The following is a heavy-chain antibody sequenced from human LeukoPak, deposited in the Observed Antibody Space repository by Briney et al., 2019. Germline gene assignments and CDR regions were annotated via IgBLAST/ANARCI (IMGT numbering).Heavy chain of an antibody. J-gene: IGHJ4*02. D-gene: IGHD1-26*01. V-gene: IGHV4-4*07. CDR2: IYTSGIT. CDR3: ARWRSGGYFDY. Sequence: PSEALSLTCTVSGGSISTYYWSWIRQPAGKGLEWIGLIYTSGITNYNPSLKSRVTMSGDTSKNQFSLNLSSVTAADTAVYYCARWRSGGYFDYWGQGTLVTVSS. CDR1: GGSISTYY.